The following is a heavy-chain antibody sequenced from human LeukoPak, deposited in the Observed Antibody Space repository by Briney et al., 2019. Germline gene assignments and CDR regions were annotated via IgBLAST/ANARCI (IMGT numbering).Heavy chain of an antibody. CDR2: IYHSGST. CDR3: ARGSRSSTSGHFDY. J-gene: IGHJ4*02. D-gene: IGHD2-2*01. Sequence: PSQTLSLTCAVSGGSISSGGYSWSWIRQPPGKGLEWIGYIYHSGSTYYSPSLKSRVTISVDRSKNQFSLKLSSVTAADTAVYYCARGSRSSTSGHFDYWGQGTLVTVSS. V-gene: IGHV4-30-2*01. CDR1: GGSISSGGYS.